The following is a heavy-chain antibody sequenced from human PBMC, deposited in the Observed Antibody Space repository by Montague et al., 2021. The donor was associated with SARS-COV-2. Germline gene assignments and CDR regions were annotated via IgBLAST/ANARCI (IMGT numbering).Heavy chain of an antibody. V-gene: IGHV4-4*09. D-gene: IGHD3-22*01. Sequence: SETLSLTCTVSGGSINDHYRSWIRQSPGKGLEWIGYISSNGKTNYNSSLKSRVTLSADASRNECSLKLDSVTAAGTAVYFCARRGYYDSAGYHWHLDLWGRGMLVTVSS. J-gene: IGHJ2*01. CDR3: ARRGYYDSAGYHWHLDL. CDR2: ISSNGKT. CDR1: GGSINDHY.